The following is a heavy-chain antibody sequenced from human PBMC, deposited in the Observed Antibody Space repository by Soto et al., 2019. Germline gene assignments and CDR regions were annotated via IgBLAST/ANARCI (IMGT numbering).Heavy chain of an antibody. CDR2: ISSSSSYI. J-gene: IGHJ4*02. CDR1: GFTFSSYS. Sequence: GGSLRLSCAASGFTFSSYSMNWVRQAPGKGLEWVSSISSSSSYIYYADSVKGRFTITRDNAKNSLYLQMNSLRAEDTAVYYCARAYGNLAATWYFDYWGQGTLVTVSS. CDR3: ARAYGNLAATWYFDY. D-gene: IGHD5-12*01. V-gene: IGHV3-21*01.